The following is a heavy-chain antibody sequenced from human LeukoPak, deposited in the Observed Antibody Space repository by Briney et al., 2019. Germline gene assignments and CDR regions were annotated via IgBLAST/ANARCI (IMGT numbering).Heavy chain of an antibody. Sequence: GGSLRLSCAASGFTFSDNYMSWIRQAPGKGLEWVSSIFPSGGEIHCADSVRGRSTISRDNSKSTLSLQMNSLRAEDTAVYYCARDLYRIVVVPHYFDYWGQGTLVTVSS. D-gene: IGHD3-22*01. CDR3: ARDLYRIVVVPHYFDY. J-gene: IGHJ4*02. CDR1: GFTFSDNY. V-gene: IGHV3-66*01. CDR2: IFPSGGEI.